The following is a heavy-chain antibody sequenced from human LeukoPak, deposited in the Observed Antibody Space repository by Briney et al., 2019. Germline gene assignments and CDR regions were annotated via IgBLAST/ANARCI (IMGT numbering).Heavy chain of an antibody. V-gene: IGHV3-23*01. CDR2: ISGPGDST. D-gene: IGHD2-21*01. CDR3: AKLCGRCNQFYFDS. CDR1: GFTFSSYA. J-gene: IGHJ4*02. Sequence: PGGSLRLSCAASGFTFSSYAVSWVRQTPGRGLEWVSAISGPGDSTYYADSVKGRFTTSRDNSKNTLYLQMNNLRAEDTATYYCAKLCGRCNQFYFDSWGQGTLVTVSS.